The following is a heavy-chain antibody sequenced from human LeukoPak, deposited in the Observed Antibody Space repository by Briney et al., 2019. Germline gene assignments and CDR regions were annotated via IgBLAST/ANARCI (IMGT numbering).Heavy chain of an antibody. D-gene: IGHD1-26*01. V-gene: IGHV5-51*01. CDR3: ARHGIVGATTHFDS. CDR2: IYPGDSNT. Sequence: GESLKISCKGSGYSLNSYWIGWVRQMPGEGLEWVGIIYPGDSNTKYSPSFQGQVTISADKSISTAYLRWSSLKASDTAMYYCARHGIVGATTHFDSWGQGTLVTVSS. CDR1: GYSLNSYW. J-gene: IGHJ4*02.